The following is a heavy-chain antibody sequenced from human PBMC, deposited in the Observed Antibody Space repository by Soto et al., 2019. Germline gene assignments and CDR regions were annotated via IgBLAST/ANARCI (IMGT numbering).Heavy chain of an antibody. V-gene: IGHV1-69*01. CDR3: VREVVTETTWGSFDS. Sequence: QVHLVQSGADGRKSGSSVRVSCTASGGGTLSNDAISWVRQAPGQGLEWLGRISPFFGTTDYSQSFQGRLTMTADASTGTVYMDLRSIKSDDTAVYYCVREVVTETTWGSFDSWGQGTLVTVSS. CDR1: GGGTLSNDA. D-gene: IGHD2-21*02. J-gene: IGHJ4*02. CDR2: ISPFFGTT.